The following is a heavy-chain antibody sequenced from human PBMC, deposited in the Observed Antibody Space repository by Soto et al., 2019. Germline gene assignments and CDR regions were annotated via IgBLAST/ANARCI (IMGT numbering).Heavy chain of an antibody. V-gene: IGHV4-39*01. D-gene: IGHD3-3*01. CDR3: AITSSGYYTKHYFDY. Sequence: SETLSLTCTVSGGSISSSSYYWGWIRQPPGKGLEWIGSIYYSGSTYYNPSLKSRVTISVDTSKNQFSLKLSSVTAADTAVYYCAITSSGYYTKHYFDYWGQGTLVTVSS. J-gene: IGHJ4*02. CDR1: GGSISSSSYY. CDR2: IYYSGST.